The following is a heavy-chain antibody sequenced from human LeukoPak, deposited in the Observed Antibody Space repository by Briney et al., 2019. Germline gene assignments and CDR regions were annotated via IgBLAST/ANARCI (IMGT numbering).Heavy chain of an antibody. J-gene: IGHJ4*02. CDR1: GFTVSSNY. V-gene: IGHV3-66*01. CDR3: ARDLLSGSYSLFDY. Sequence: GGSLRLSCAASGFTVSSNYMSWVRQAPGKGLEWVSVIYSGGSTYYADSVKGRFTISRDNSKNTLYLQMNSLRAEDTAVYYCARDLLSGSYSLFDYWGQGTLVTVSS. CDR2: IYSGGST. D-gene: IGHD1-26*01.